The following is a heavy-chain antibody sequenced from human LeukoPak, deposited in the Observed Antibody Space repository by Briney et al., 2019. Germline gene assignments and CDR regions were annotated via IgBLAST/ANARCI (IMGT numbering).Heavy chain of an antibody. CDR1: GFSFSFYW. D-gene: IGHD3-10*01. CDR3: ARLSAYYYGSYFYYYMDV. J-gene: IGHJ6*03. Sequence: GGSLRLSCAASGFSFSFYWMHWVRQAPGKGPVWVSRIKTDGSIADYADSVKGRFTISRDNAKNSVYLHMNSLRAEDTALYYCARLSAYYYGSYFYYYMDVWGKGTTVTVSS. V-gene: IGHV3-74*01. CDR2: IKTDGSIA.